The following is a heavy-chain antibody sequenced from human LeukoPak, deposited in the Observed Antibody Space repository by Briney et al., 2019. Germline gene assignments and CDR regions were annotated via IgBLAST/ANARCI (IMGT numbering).Heavy chain of an antibody. CDR1: GFTFSSHS. J-gene: IGHJ4*02. CDR3: ARVFYSRGVTTNFLDY. CDR2: ISSSSRYI. V-gene: IGHV3-21*01. D-gene: IGHD2-21*02. Sequence: GGSLRLSCAASGFTFSSHSMNWVRQAPGKGLEWVSSISSSSRYIYYADSVKGRFTISRDNAKNSLYLQLNSLRAEDTAVYYCARVFYSRGVTTNFLDYWGQGTLVTASS.